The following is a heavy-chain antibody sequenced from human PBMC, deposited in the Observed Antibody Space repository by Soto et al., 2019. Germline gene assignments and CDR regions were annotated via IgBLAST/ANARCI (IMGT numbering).Heavy chain of an antibody. J-gene: IGHJ4*02. V-gene: IGHV3-53*01. CDR2: IYSAGST. CDR3: ARARGPEYSSAIFFDI. Sequence: GGSLRLSCAASGLTVSSSYMSWVRQAPGKGLQWVSVIYSAGSTYYANSVKGRFTISRDISTNMVYLQMSSLTDEDTAVYYCARARGPEYSSAIFFDIWGQGXLVTVYS. CDR1: GLTVSSSY. D-gene: IGHD5-18*01.